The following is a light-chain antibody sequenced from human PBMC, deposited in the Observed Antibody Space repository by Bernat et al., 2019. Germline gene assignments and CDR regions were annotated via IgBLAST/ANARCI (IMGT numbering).Light chain of an antibody. V-gene: IGKV3-20*01. CDR1: QSVGSNY. CDR2: GAS. Sequence: EIVLTQSPGTLSLSPGERATLSCRASQSVGSNYLAWHQQKPGQAPRLLIFGASSRATGIPDRFIGSGSGTDFTLTINSLKPEDFAVYYCQQYTSSPFTFGPGTKVDIK. J-gene: IGKJ3*01. CDR3: QQYTSSPFT.